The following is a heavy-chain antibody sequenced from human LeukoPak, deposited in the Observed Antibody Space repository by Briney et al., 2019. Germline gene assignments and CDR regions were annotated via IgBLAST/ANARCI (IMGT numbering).Heavy chain of an antibody. D-gene: IGHD6-13*01. Sequence: SETLSLTCTVSGGSISNYYWSWIRQPPGKGLEWIGYIYYSGSTNYNPSLKSRVTISVDTSKNQFSLKLSSVTAADTAVYYCARRRLAAAGPDYWGQGTLVTVSS. CDR2: IYYSGST. CDR3: ARRRLAAAGPDY. V-gene: IGHV4-59*08. J-gene: IGHJ4*02. CDR1: GGSISNYY.